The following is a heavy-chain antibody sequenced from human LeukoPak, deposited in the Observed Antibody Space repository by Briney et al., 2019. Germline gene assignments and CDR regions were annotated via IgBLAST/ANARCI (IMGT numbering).Heavy chain of an antibody. CDR2: IIPIFGTA. D-gene: IGHD3-22*01. CDR1: GYTFTGYY. CDR3: ARVTGYMIEDYFDY. Sequence: SVKVSCKASGYTFTGYYMHWVRQAPGQGLEWMGGIIPIFGTANYAQKFQGRVTITADKSTSTAYMELSSLRSEDTAVYYCARVTGYMIEDYFDYWGQGTLVTVSS. J-gene: IGHJ4*02. V-gene: IGHV1-69*06.